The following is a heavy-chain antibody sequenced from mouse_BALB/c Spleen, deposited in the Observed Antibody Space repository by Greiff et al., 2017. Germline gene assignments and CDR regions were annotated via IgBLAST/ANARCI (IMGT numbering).Heavy chain of an antibody. J-gene: IGHJ1*01. CDR2: INSNGGST. V-gene: IGHV5-6-3*01. CDR3: ARGGYYGSSYDWYFDV. D-gene: IGHD1-1*01. CDR1: GFTFSSYG. Sequence: EVKLVESGGGLVQPGGSLKLSCAASGFTFSSYGMSWVRQTPDKRLELVATINSNGGSTYYPDSVKGRFTISRDNAKNTLYLQMSSLKSEDTAMYYCARGGYYGSSYDWYFDVWGAGTTVTVSS.